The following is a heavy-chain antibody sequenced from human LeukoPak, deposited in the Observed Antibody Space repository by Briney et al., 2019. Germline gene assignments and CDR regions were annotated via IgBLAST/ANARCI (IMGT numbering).Heavy chain of an antibody. J-gene: IGHJ4*02. CDR2: IRYDGSNK. CDR3: ANPFVAVTTNPGFDY. D-gene: IGHD2-21*02. Sequence: PGGSLRLSCAASGFTFSSYGMHWVRQAPGKGLEWVAFIRYDGSNKYYADSVKGRFTISRDNSKNTLYLQMNSLRAEDTAVYYCANPFVAVTTNPGFDYWGQGTLVTVSS. V-gene: IGHV3-30*02. CDR1: GFTFSSYG.